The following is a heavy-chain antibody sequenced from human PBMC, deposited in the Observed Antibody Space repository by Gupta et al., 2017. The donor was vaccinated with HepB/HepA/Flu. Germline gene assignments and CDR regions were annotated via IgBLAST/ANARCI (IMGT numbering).Heavy chain of an antibody. D-gene: IGHD3-3*01. Sequence: EVQLLESGGGLVQPGGSLRLSCAASGFTFSSYAMSWVRQAPGKGLEWVSAISGSGGSTYYADSVKGRFTISRDNSKNTLYLQMNSLRAEDTAVYYCAKSGIADFWSGYYEESYYYYMDVWGKGTTVTVSS. CDR1: GFTFSSYA. J-gene: IGHJ6*03. CDR2: ISGSGGST. CDR3: AKSGIADFWSGYYEESYYYYMDV. V-gene: IGHV3-23*01.